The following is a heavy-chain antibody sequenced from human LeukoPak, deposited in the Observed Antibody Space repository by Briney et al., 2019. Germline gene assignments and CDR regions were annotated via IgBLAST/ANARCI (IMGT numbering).Heavy chain of an antibody. CDR1: GGSISSHY. CDR3: ARALLWFGELPNNWFDP. J-gene: IGHJ5*02. Sequence: SETLSLTCTVSGGSISSHYWSWIRQPPGKGLEWIGSIYYSGSTNYNPSLKSRVTISVDTSKNQFSLKLSPVTAADTAVYYCARALLWFGELPNNWFDPWGQGTLVTVSS. CDR2: IYYSGST. V-gene: IGHV4-59*11. D-gene: IGHD3-10*01.